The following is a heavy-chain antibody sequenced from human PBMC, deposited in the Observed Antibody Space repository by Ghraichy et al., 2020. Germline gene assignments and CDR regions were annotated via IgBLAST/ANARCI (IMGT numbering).Heavy chain of an antibody. CDR1: GFTFSTYW. CDR3: ARDRYSSGWFGAGFDP. CDR2: IKQDGREK. D-gene: IGHD3-10*01. V-gene: IGHV3-7*03. J-gene: IGHJ5*02. Sequence: GGSLRLSCTASGFTFSTYWMTWVRQAPGKGLEWVANIKQDGREKYFVDPVKGRFTISRDNAKKSLYLQMNSLRTEDTAVYYCARDRYSSGWFGAGFDPWGQGTLVTVSS.